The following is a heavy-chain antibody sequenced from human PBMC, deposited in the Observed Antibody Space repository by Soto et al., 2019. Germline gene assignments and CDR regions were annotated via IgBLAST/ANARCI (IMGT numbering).Heavy chain of an antibody. V-gene: IGHV4-59*08. J-gene: IGHJ4*02. CDR1: GGSISSYS. Sequence: QVQLQESGPGLVKPSETLSLTCTVSGGSISSYSWSWIRQPPGNGLEWIGYIYYSGSTNYKPSLKSRGTISVDTSRNQFSLKLSSVTASDTAVYYCARRYGSCFDYWGQGTLVTVSS. CDR3: ARRYGSCFDY. CDR2: IYYSGST. D-gene: IGHD5-18*01.